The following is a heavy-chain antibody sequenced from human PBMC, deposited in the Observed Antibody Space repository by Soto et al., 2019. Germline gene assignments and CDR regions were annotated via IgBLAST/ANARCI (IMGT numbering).Heavy chain of an antibody. CDR2: INPSGGST. V-gene: IGHV1-46*03. J-gene: IGHJ4*02. CDR1: GYTFTSYY. CDR3: ASRAGSGSYLDY. Sequence: QVQLVQSGAEVKKPGASVKVSCKASGYTFTSYYMHWVRQAPGQGLEWMGIINPSGGSTSYAQKFQGRVTMTRDTSTSTVYMELSSLRSEDTAVYYCASRAGSGSYLDYWGQGTLVTLSS. D-gene: IGHD3-10*01.